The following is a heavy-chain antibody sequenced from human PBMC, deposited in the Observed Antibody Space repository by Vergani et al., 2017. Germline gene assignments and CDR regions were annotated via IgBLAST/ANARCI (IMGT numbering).Heavy chain of an antibody. CDR3: VKDIAASGNYWYFDL. CDR1: GFNFEAYT. D-gene: IGHD6-13*01. J-gene: IGHJ2*01. Sequence: EEQLVESGGGFVQPGRSLRLSCAASGFNFEAYTMHWVRQAPGKGLEWVSGINWNSDSIAYADSVKGRFTISRDNAKNSLYLQMNSLRAEDTALYYCVKDIAASGNYWYFDLWGRGTLVTVSS. V-gene: IGHV3-9*01. CDR2: INWNSDSI.